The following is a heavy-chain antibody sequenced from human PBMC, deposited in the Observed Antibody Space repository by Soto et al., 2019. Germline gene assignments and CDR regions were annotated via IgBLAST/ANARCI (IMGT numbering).Heavy chain of an antibody. CDR3: ARVRVIRGVIPSHFGL. J-gene: IGHJ4*02. V-gene: IGHV1-69*13. D-gene: IGHD3-10*01. CDR2: IIPIFGTA. CDR1: GGTFSSYA. Sequence: SVKVSCKASGGTFSSYAISWVRQAPGQGLEWMGGIIPIFGTANYAQKFQGRVTITADESTSTAYMDLNSLRSDDTAVYYCARVRVIRGVIPSHFGLWGQGTQVTVSS.